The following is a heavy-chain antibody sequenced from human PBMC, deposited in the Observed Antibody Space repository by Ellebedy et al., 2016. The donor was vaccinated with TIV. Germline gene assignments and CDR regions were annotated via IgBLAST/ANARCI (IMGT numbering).Heavy chain of an antibody. CDR1: GGSFSGYY. D-gene: IGHD3-22*01. V-gene: IGHV4-34*01. CDR2: INHSGST. J-gene: IGHJ4*02. CDR3: ATELFEYYYDSSGYFFDY. Sequence: MPGGSLRLSCAVYGGSFSGYYWSRIRQPPGKGLEWIGEINHSGSTNYNPSLKSRVTISVDTSKNQFSLKLSSVTAADTAVYYCATELFEYYYDSSGYFFDYWGQGTLVTVSS.